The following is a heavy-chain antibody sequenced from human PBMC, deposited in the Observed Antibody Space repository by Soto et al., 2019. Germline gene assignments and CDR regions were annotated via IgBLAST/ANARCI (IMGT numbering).Heavy chain of an antibody. CDR3: ARDRSIAVAGTLDAFDI. Sequence: QVQLVESGGGVVQPGRSLRLSCAASGFTFSSYAMHWVRQAPGKGLEWVAVISYDGSNKYYADSVKGRFTISRDNSKNTLYLQMNSLRAEDTAVYYCARDRSIAVAGTLDAFDIWGQGTMVTVSS. CDR2: ISYDGSNK. J-gene: IGHJ3*02. CDR1: GFTFSSYA. D-gene: IGHD6-19*01. V-gene: IGHV3-30-3*01.